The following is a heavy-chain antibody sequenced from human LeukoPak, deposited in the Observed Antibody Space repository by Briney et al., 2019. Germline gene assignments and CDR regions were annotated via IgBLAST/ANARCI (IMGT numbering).Heavy chain of an antibody. CDR2: ISSSSSYI. J-gene: IGHJ5*02. D-gene: IGHD5-12*01. Sequence: GGSLRLSCAASGFTFSSYSMNWARQAQGKGLEGSSSISSSSSYIYYADSVKGRFTISRDNAKNSLYLQMNSLRAEDTAVYYCARWVVMSDVDIVTWGQGTLVTVSS. CDR3: ARWVVMSDVDIVT. V-gene: IGHV3-21*01. CDR1: GFTFSSYS.